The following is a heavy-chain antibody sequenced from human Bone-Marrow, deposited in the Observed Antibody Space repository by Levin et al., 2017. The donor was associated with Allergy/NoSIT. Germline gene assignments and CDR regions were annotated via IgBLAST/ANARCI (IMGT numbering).Heavy chain of an antibody. D-gene: IGHD3-9*01. J-gene: IGHJ5*02. Sequence: PGGSLRLSCAASGFTFSSYSMNWVRQAPGKGLEWVSYISSSSTIYYADSVKGRFTISRDNAKNSLYLQMNSLRDEDTAVYYCARDGVTPGVGKYYDILTGYATNWFDPWGQGTLVTVSS. CDR3: ARDGVTPGVGKYYDILTGYATNWFDP. V-gene: IGHV3-48*02. CDR2: ISSSSTI. CDR1: GFTFSSYS.